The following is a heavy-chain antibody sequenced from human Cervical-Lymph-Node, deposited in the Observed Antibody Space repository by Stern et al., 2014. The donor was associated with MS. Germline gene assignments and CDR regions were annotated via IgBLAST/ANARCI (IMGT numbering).Heavy chain of an antibody. D-gene: IGHD4-23*01. CDR3: ARTGTVVTSGYYYGMDV. CDR1: GYNFTDYG. V-gene: IGHV1-3*04. CDR2: INTGHGNR. J-gene: IGHJ6*02. Sequence: QVQLVQSGAEVKKPGASVKVSCKTAGYNFTDYGIIWVRQAPGQRLEWMGWINTGHGNRRYSQKIQGRVTITRDTSASTAYMELSRLRSEDTAVYYCARTGTVVTSGYYYGMDVWGQGTTVTVSS.